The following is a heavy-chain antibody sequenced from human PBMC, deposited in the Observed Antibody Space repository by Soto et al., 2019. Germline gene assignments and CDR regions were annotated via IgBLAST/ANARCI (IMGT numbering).Heavy chain of an antibody. CDR2: IYXSGST. V-gene: IGHV4-59*01. J-gene: IGHJ4*02. CDR3: ARDSRVGFPDY. CDR1: GGSIGSYY. Sequence: SXTLSLTCSVSGGSIGSYYWSWIRQPPGKGLERXGYIYXSGSTKQHPSLXXRVTISVXXSKKKFYLKLSSVNAAETAVYYCARDSRVGFPDYWGQGTMVTVSS.